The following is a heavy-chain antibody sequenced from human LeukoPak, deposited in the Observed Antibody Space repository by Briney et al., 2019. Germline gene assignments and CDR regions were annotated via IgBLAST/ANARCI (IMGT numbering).Heavy chain of an antibody. D-gene: IGHD5-12*01. CDR2: ISYDGSNR. V-gene: IGHV3-30*02. J-gene: IGHJ4*02. Sequence: GGSLRLSCAASGFTFSSSGMHWVRQAPGKGLEWVAFISYDGSNRYYADSVKGRFTISRDNSKNTLYLQMNSLRAEDTAVYYCAEETRGSYSDYWGQGTLVTVSS. CDR3: AEETRGSYSDY. CDR1: GFTFSSSG.